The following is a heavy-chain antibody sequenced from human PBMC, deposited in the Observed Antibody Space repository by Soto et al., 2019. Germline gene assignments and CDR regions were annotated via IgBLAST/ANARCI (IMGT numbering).Heavy chain of an antibody. CDR2: ISSSSSYI. V-gene: IGHV3-21*01. D-gene: IGHD6-13*01. CDR3: ATYELAAAAGTITDAEYFQH. Sequence: EVQLVESGGGLVKPGGSLRLSCAASGFTFSSYSMNWVRQAPGKGLEWVSSISSSSSYIYYADSVKGRFTISRDNAKNSLYLQMNSLRAEDTAVYYCATYELAAAAGTITDAEYFQHWGQGTLVTVSS. CDR1: GFTFSSYS. J-gene: IGHJ1*01.